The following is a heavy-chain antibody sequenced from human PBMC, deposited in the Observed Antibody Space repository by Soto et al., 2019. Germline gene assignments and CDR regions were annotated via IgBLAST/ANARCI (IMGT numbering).Heavy chain of an antibody. J-gene: IGHJ4*02. Sequence: GSLRLSCAASGFTFSSYAMSWVRQAPGKGLEWVSAISGSGGSTYYADSVKGRFTISRDNSKNTLYLQMNSLRAEDTAVYYCAKGREGVGATSLDYWGQGTLVTVSS. D-gene: IGHD1-26*01. CDR3: AKGREGVGATSLDY. CDR2: ISGSGGST. CDR1: GFTFSSYA. V-gene: IGHV3-23*01.